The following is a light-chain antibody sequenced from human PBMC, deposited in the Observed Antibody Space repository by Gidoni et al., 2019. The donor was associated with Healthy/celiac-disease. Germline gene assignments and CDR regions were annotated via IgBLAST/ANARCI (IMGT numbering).Light chain of an antibody. CDR2: WAS. Sequence: DIVMTQSPESLAVSLGERATINCKSSQSVLYSSNNTNYLAWYRQKPGQPPKLLIYWASTRESGVPDRFRGSGSGTDFTLTISSLQAEDVAIYYCQQYYSTPWTFGQGTKVEIK. CDR3: QQYYSTPWT. J-gene: IGKJ1*01. V-gene: IGKV4-1*01. CDR1: QSVLYSSNNTNY.